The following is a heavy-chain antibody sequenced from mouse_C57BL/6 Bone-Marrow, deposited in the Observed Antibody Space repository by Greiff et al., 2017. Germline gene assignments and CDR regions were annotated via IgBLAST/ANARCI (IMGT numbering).Heavy chain of an antibody. V-gene: IGHV1-82*01. D-gene: IGHD3-2*02. J-gene: IGHJ4*01. CDR3: ARGSGTLYYAMDY. CDR1: GYAFSSSW. CDR2: IYPGDGDT. Sequence: QVQLQQSGPELVKPGASVNISCKASGYAFSSSWMNWVKQRPGKGLEWIGRIYPGDGDTNYNGKFKGKATLTADKSSSTAYMQLSSLTSEDSAVYFCARGSGTLYYAMDYWGQGTSVTVSS.